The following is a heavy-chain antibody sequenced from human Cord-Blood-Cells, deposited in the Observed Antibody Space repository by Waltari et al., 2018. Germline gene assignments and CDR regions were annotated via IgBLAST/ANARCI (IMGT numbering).Heavy chain of an antibody. V-gene: IGHV3-7*01. D-gene: IGHD3-10*01. CDR2: IKQDGSEK. CDR1: GFTFRSYW. Sequence: EVQLVESGGGLVQPGGSLSPSCAASGFTFRSYWRVWVGPAPGKGLEWVANIKQDGSEKYYVDSVKGRFTISRDNAKNSLYLQMNSLRAEDTAVYYCARDRGVGGGVSFDYWGQGTLVTVSS. CDR3: ARDRGVGGGVSFDY. J-gene: IGHJ4*02.